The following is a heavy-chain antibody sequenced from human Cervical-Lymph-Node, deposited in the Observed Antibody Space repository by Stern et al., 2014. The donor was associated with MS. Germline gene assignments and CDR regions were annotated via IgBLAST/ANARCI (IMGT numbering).Heavy chain of an antibody. CDR2: ISWNRGSI. V-gene: IGHV3-9*01. Sequence: EVQLVESGGGLVKPGRSLRLSRAASGFTFDDYAMHWVRQASGKGMVWVLGISWNRGSIGYADSVKGRFTISRDNAKNSLYLQMNSLRAEDTALYYCAKDIAPNYYGSGPCDYWGQGTLVTVSS. J-gene: IGHJ4*02. CDR1: GFTFDDYA. D-gene: IGHD3-10*01. CDR3: AKDIAPNYYGSGPCDY.